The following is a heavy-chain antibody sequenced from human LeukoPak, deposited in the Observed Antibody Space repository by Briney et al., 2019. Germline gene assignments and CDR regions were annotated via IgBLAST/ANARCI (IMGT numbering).Heavy chain of an antibody. Sequence: GGSPRLSCAASGFTFSSCAMNWVRQAPGKGLEWVSGISGSGGITHYADSVRGRFTISRDNSKNTLHLQMNSLRAEDTAVYYCAKDPTDFDSSGQTYFDYWGQGTLVTVSS. D-gene: IGHD3-22*01. CDR1: GFTFSSCA. CDR3: AKDPTDFDSSGQTYFDY. J-gene: IGHJ4*02. CDR2: ISGSGGIT. V-gene: IGHV3-23*01.